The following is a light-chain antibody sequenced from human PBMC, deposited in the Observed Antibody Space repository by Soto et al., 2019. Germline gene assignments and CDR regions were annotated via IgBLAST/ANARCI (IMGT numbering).Light chain of an antibody. CDR3: SSYRITNTPYVV. CDR1: SRDVGGYNY. Sequence: QPASVSGSPGQSITISCTGTSRDVGGYNYVSWYQQHPGKAPKLMIYDVSNRPSGVSNRFSGSKSGNTASLTISGLQAEDEADYYCSSYRITNTPYVVFGGGTKLTVL. J-gene: IGLJ2*01. CDR2: DVS. V-gene: IGLV2-14*01.